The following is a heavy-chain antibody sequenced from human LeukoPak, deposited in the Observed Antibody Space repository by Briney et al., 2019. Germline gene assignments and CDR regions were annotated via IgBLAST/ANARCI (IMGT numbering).Heavy chain of an antibody. J-gene: IGHJ4*02. CDR1: GVSISSYY. CDR3: ARFPYGAYGLDY. Sequence: SETLSLTCTVSGVSISSYYWNWIRQAPGKGLEWIGNIYYSGSSNYNPSLRGRVTISLDTSKNQFSLKLSSVTAADTAVHYCARFPYGAYGLDYWGQGTLVTVSS. V-gene: IGHV4-59*08. CDR2: IYYSGSS. D-gene: IGHD4-17*01.